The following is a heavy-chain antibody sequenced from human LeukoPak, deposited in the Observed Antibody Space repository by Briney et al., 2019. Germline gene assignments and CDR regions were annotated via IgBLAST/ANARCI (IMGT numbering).Heavy chain of an antibody. V-gene: IGHV3-21*01. CDR3: ARDEDCSGGSCYSSGGYYFDY. CDR2: ISSSSSYI. CDR1: GFTFSSYA. J-gene: IGHJ4*02. Sequence: GGSLRLSCTVSGFTFSSYAMNWVRQAPGKGLEWVSSISSSSSYIYYADSVKGRFTISRDNAKNSLYLQMNSLRAEDTAVYYCARDEDCSGGSCYSSGGYYFDYWGQGTLVTVSS. D-gene: IGHD2-15*01.